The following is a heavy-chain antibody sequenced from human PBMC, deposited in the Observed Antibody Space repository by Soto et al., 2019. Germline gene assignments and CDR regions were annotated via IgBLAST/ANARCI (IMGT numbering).Heavy chain of an antibody. D-gene: IGHD6-19*01. Sequence: PGGSLRLSCAASGFTFSSYAMSWVRQAPGKGLEWVSAISGSGGSTYYADSVKGRFTISRDNSKNTLYLQTNSLRAEDTAVYYCAKAGTSCIAVAGTLNRAFDIWGQGTMVTVSS. CDR3: AKAGTSCIAVAGTLNRAFDI. J-gene: IGHJ3*02. CDR2: ISGSGGST. V-gene: IGHV3-23*01. CDR1: GFTFSSYA.